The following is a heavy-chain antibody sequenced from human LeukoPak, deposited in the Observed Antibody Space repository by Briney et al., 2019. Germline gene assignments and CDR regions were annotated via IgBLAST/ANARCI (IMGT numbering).Heavy chain of an antibody. CDR1: RFTFSSFA. Sequence: GGSLRLSCAASRFTFSSFAMSWVRQAPGKGLEWVSAISGGGGSTYYADSVKGRFTISRDNSRSTLYLQMNSLRPEDTAIYYCAREGYYGSGSPPSLYFDYWGQGTLVTVSS. CDR2: ISGGGGST. J-gene: IGHJ4*02. CDR3: AREGYYGSGSPPSLYFDY. D-gene: IGHD3-10*01. V-gene: IGHV3-23*01.